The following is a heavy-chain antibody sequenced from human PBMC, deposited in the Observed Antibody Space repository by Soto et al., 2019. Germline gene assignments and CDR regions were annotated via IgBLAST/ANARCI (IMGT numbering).Heavy chain of an antibody. CDR2: ISADNGNT. CDR3: ARDRSLLLWFGESPFDY. J-gene: IGHJ4*02. D-gene: IGHD3-10*01. V-gene: IGHV1-18*04. CDR1: GYTFTSYG. Sequence: QVQLVQSGAEVKKPGASVKVSCKASGYTFTSYGISWVRQAPGQGREWMGRISADNGNTNYAQKLQGRVTMTTDTSTSTAYMELRSLRSDDTAVYYGARDRSLLLWFGESPFDYWGQGTLVTVSS.